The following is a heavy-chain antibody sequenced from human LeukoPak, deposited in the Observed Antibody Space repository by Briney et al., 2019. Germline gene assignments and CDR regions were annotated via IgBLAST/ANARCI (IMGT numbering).Heavy chain of an antibody. D-gene: IGHD6-19*01. CDR2: ISVDGESA. CDR1: GFSVSTSG. V-gene: IGHV3-23*01. CDR3: AQGYSSGWYPH. J-gene: IGHJ4*02. Sequence: GGSLRLSCTVSGFSVSTSGMSWVRQAQGKGLQTISAISVDGESAYYADSVKGRFTISRDNSKNTLYLKMNSLRVEDTAVYYCAQGYSSGWYPHWGQGSLVSVSS.